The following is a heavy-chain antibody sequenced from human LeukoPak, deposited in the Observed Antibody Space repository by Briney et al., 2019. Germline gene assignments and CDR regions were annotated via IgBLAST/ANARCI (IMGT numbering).Heavy chain of an antibody. D-gene: IGHD3-10*01. CDR1: GDSVSRDSAA. J-gene: IGHJ6*03. Sequence: SQTLSLTCAISGDSVSRDSAAWNWIRQSPSRGLEWLGRTYYRSKWYNDYAVSVKSRITINPDTSKNQFSLQLNSVTPEDTAVYYCARVSSFYYGSGRIYYYYMDVWGKGTTVTISS. V-gene: IGHV6-1*01. CDR3: ARVSSFYYGSGRIYYYYMDV. CDR2: TYYRSKWYN.